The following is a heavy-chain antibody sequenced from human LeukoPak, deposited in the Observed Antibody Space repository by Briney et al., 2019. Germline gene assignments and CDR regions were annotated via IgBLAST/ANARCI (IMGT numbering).Heavy chain of an antibody. D-gene: IGHD2-2*01. CDR1: GYTFTGYY. Sequence: GASVKVSCKASGYTFTGYYMHWVRQAPGQGLEWMGWINPNSGGTNYAQKFQGRVTMTRDTSISTAYMELSRLRSDDTAVYYCASVHQLLKWRLDPFDIWGQGTMVTVSS. CDR2: INPNSGGT. CDR3: ASVHQLLKWRLDPFDI. J-gene: IGHJ3*02. V-gene: IGHV1-2*02.